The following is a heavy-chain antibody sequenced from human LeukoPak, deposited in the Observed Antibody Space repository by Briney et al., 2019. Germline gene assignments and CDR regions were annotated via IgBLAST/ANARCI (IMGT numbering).Heavy chain of an antibody. Sequence: ASVRVSCKASGYTFTAYYMHWVRQAPGQGLGWVGIINPSGGSTSYAQKFQGRVTMTRDTSTSTVYMELSSLRSEDTAVYYCARRVYYDSSAYSRFDPWGQGTLVTVSS. CDR3: ARRVYYDSSAYSRFDP. J-gene: IGHJ5*02. CDR1: GYTFTAYY. D-gene: IGHD3-22*01. V-gene: IGHV1-46*01. CDR2: INPSGGST.